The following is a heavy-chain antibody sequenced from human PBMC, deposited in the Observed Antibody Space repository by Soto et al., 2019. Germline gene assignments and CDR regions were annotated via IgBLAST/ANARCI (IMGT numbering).Heavy chain of an antibody. V-gene: IGHV1-18*01. Sequence: ASVKVSCKASGYTFTSYGISWVRQAPGQGLEWMGWISAYNGNTNYAQKLQGRVTMTTDTSTSTAYMELRSLRSDDTAVYYCARDPLMITFGGVIVPVDYYYYGMDVWGQGTTVTVSS. CDR3: ARDPLMITFGGVIVPVDYYYYGMDV. CDR2: ISAYNGNT. CDR1: GYTFTSYG. D-gene: IGHD3-16*02. J-gene: IGHJ6*02.